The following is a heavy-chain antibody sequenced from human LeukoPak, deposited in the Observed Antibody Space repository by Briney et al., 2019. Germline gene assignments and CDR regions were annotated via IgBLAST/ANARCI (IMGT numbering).Heavy chain of an antibody. D-gene: IGHD5-24*01. CDR3: ARGQLWQTGWFDP. Sequence: KPGGSLRLSCAASGFTFSDYSMIWVRQAPGKGLEWVSCISSTSSYIYYADSLKGRFTISRDNAKNSVYLQMNSLRPEDTAVYFCARGQLWQTGWFDPWGQEPWSPSPQ. V-gene: IGHV3-21*01. J-gene: IGHJ5*02. CDR1: GFTFSDYS. CDR2: ISSTSSYI.